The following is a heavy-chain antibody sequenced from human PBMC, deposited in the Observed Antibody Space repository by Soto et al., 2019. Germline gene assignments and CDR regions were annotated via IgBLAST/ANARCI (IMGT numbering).Heavy chain of an antibody. CDR3: ARVEYYYDSSGSQEKVWFDP. D-gene: IGHD3-22*01. Sequence: PGESLKISCKGPGYSFTSHWIGWVRQMPGKGLEGMGIIYPGDSDTRYSPSFQGQVTISADKSISTAYLQWSSLKASDTAIYYCARVEYYYDSSGSQEKVWFDPWGQGTLVTVSS. V-gene: IGHV5-51*01. CDR1: GYSFTSHW. CDR2: IYPGDSDT. J-gene: IGHJ5*02.